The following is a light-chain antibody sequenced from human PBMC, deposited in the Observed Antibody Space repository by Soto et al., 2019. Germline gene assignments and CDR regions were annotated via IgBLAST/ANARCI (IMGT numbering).Light chain of an antibody. CDR2: EGS. CDR1: SSDVGGYNL. Sequence: QSVLTQPASVSGSPGQSITISCTGTSSDVGGYNLVSWYQQHPGKAPKLMIYEGSKRPSGVSNRFSGSKSGNTASLTISGLQAEDEADYYCCSYAGSSTSHVVFGGGTKLTVL. CDR3: CSYAGSSTSHVV. V-gene: IGLV2-23*01. J-gene: IGLJ2*01.